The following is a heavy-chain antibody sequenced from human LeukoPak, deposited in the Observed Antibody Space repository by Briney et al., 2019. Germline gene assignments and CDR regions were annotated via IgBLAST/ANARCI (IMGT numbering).Heavy chain of an antibody. V-gene: IGHV4-39*01. Sequence: SETLSLTCTVSGGSISSSHYYWGGIRQPPGKGLEWIGTIYYSGTTYYNPSLESRVTISEDTSKNQFSLTLRSVTAADTAVYYCARQISDYYYYYIDVWGKGATVTVSS. CDR3: ARQISDYYYYYIDV. D-gene: IGHD3-3*01. CDR2: IYYSGTT. CDR1: GGSISSSHYY. J-gene: IGHJ6*03.